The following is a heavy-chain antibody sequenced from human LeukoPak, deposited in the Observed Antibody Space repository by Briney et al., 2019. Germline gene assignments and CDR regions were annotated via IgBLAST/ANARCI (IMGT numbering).Heavy chain of an antibody. CDR3: ATVGVVVITNAFGI. D-gene: IGHD3-22*01. CDR1: GYTLTELS. J-gene: IGHJ3*02. Sequence: ASVKVSCKVSGYTLTELSMHWVRQAPGKGLEWMGGFDPEDGETIYAQKFQGRVTMTEDTSTDTAYMELSSLRPEDTAVYYCATVGVVVITNAFGIWGQGTMVTVSS. CDR2: FDPEDGET. V-gene: IGHV1-24*01.